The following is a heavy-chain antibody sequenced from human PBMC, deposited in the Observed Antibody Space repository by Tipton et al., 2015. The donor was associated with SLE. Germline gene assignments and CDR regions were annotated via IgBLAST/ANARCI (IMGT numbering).Heavy chain of an antibody. J-gene: IGHJ4*02. CDR1: GDSVSSDIAA. CDR2: TYYTFNWHD. V-gene: IGHV6-1*01. CDR3: AREQDNVYSY. D-gene: IGHD2-21*01. Sequence: GLVKPSQTLSLTCAISGDSVSSDIAAWTWIRQSPSRGLEWLGRTYYTFNWHDDYAVSVRSRITINADTSKNQFSLHLNSMTPEDTAVYYCAREQDNVYSYWGQGTLVTVSS.